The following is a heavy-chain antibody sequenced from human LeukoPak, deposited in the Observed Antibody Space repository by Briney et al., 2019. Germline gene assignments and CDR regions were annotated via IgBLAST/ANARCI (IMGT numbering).Heavy chain of an antibody. CDR3: ARENYGDDGALDY. CDR1: GGSISSYY. V-gene: IGHV4-59*01. Sequence: SETLSLTCTVSGGSISSYYWSWIRQPPGKGLEWIGNIYYSGSTSYNPSLKSRVIISIDTSMNHFSLKVSSVTAADTAVYYCARENYGDDGALDYWGQGTLVAVSS. D-gene: IGHD4-17*01. J-gene: IGHJ4*02. CDR2: IYYSGST.